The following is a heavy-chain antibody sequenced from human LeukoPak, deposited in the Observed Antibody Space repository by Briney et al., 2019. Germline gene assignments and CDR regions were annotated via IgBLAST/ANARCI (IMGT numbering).Heavy chain of an antibody. CDR1: AASISNYC. CDR3: ARSHPKSSGFD. V-gene: IGHV4-59*08. D-gene: IGHD3-22*01. CDR2: VYYNGIT. J-gene: IGHJ4*02. Sequence: SETLSLTCTVSAASISNYCWTCIRQSPGKGLEWKRYVYYNGITNDNPSLKSRVTISLDTSKNQFSLKLTSVTAADTAVYYCARSHPKSSGFDWGQGTLVTVSS.